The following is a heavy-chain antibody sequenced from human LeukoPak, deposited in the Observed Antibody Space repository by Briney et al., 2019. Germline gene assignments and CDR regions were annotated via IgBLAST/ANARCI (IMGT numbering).Heavy chain of an antibody. D-gene: IGHD3-22*01. Sequence: GGSLRLSCAASGFTFSSYSISWVRQAPEKGLEWVSYISSSSSTIYYADSVKGRFTISRDNSKNTLYLQMNSLRAEDTAVYYCAKGSDSSDSSLFDYWGQGTLVTVSS. CDR2: ISSSSSTI. J-gene: IGHJ4*02. CDR3: AKGSDSSDSSLFDY. V-gene: IGHV3-48*01. CDR1: GFTFSSYS.